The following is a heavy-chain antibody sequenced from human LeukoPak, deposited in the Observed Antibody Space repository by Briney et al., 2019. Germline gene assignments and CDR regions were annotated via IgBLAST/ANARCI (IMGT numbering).Heavy chain of an antibody. J-gene: IGHJ4*02. D-gene: IGHD3-22*01. Sequence: SETLSLTCAVYGGSFSGYYWSWIRQPPGKGLEWIGEINHSGSTNYNPSHKSRVTISVDTSKNQFSLKLSSVTAADTAVYYCARRVITPFDYWGQGTLVTVSS. CDR1: GGSFSGYY. V-gene: IGHV4-34*01. CDR3: ARRVITPFDY. CDR2: INHSGST.